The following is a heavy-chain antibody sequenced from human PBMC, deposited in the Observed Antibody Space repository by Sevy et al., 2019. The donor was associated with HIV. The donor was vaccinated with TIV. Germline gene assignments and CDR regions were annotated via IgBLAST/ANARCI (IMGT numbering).Heavy chain of an antibody. CDR3: AKGVQLERLPYYGMDV. J-gene: IGHJ6*02. D-gene: IGHD1-1*01. CDR1: GFTFSSYA. Sequence: GGSLRLSCAASGFTFSSYAMSWVHQAPGKGLEWVSAISGSGGSTYYADSVKGRFTISRDNSKNTLYLQMNSLRAEDTAVYYCAKGVQLERLPYYGMDVWGQGTTVTVSS. CDR2: ISGSGGST. V-gene: IGHV3-23*01.